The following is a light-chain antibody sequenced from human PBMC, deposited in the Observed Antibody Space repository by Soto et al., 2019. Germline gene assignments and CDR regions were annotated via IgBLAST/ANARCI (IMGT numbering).Light chain of an antibody. Sequence: QPVLTQPPSASGAPGQRVAISCSGSSSNIGSNTINWYQQLPGTAPKLLIYSNNQRPSGVPDRFSDSKSGTSASLAISGLQSEDEADYYCAAWDDSLNAVVFGTGTKLTVL. CDR1: SSNIGSNT. CDR3: AAWDDSLNAVV. V-gene: IGLV1-44*01. CDR2: SNN. J-gene: IGLJ1*01.